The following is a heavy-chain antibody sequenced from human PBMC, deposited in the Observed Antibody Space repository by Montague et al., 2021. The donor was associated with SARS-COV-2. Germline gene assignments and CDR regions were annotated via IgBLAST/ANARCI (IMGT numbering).Heavy chain of an antibody. CDR3: AATLGGRYYWADYYFDS. J-gene: IGHJ4*02. CDR1: GGSISSYY. CDR2: LYYSGST. Sequence: SETLSLTCTVSGGSISSYYCRWIRQTPGKGLEWIGYLYYSGSTKXNPSLESRVAMSVDTSKNQFSLSLTSVTAADTALYYCAATLGGRYYWADYYFDSWGLGILVAVSS. D-gene: IGHD1-26*01. V-gene: IGHV4-59*01.